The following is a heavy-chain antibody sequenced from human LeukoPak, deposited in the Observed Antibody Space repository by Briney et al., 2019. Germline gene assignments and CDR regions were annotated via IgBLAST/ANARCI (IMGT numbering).Heavy chain of an antibody. J-gene: IGHJ4*02. Sequence: SVKVSCKASGGTFSSYAISWVRQAPGQGLEWMGRIIPILGIANYAQKFQGRVTITADKSTSTAYMELGSLRSEDTAVYYCASTGPGDTGYFDYWGQGTLVTVSS. CDR3: ASTGPGDTGYFDY. CDR2: IIPILGIA. D-gene: IGHD7-27*01. CDR1: GGTFSSYA. V-gene: IGHV1-69*04.